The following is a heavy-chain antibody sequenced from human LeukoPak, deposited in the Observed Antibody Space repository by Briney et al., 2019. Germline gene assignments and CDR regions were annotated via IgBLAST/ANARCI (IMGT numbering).Heavy chain of an antibody. D-gene: IGHD3-16*01. CDR2: IIPIFGTA. CDR1: GGSFSSYA. CDR3: ARFSYGIFDY. Sequence: SVKASCKASGGSFSSYAISWVRQALGQGLEWMGGIIPIFGTANYAQKFQGRVTITADKSTSTAYMELSSLRSEDTAVYYWARFSYGIFDYWGQGTLVTVSS. V-gene: IGHV1-69*06. J-gene: IGHJ4*02.